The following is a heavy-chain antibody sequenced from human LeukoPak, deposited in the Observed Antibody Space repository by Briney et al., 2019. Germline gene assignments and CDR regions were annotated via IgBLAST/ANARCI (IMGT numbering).Heavy chain of an antibody. J-gene: IGHJ4*02. CDR2: IIPIFGTA. CDR3: ARVIVGATHEIDY. V-gene: IGHV1-69*13. D-gene: IGHD1-26*01. Sequence: SVKVSCKASGGTFSSYAISWVRQAPGQGLEWMGGIIPIFGTANYAQKFQGRVTITADESTSTAYMELSSLRSEDTAVYYCARVIVGATHEIDYWGQGTLVTVSS. CDR1: GGTFSSYA.